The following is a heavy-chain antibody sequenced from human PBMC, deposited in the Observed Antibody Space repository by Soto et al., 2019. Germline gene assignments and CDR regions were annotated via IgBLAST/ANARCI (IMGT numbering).Heavy chain of an antibody. CDR1: GFTFTSSA. CDR2: IVVGSGNT. V-gene: IGHV1-58*01. D-gene: IGHD3-16*01. J-gene: IGHJ4*02. CDR3: AAGLTRRPALGY. Sequence: SVKVSCKASGFTFTSSAVQWVRQARGQRLEWIGWIVVGSGNTNYAQKFQERVTITRDMSTSTAYMELSSLRSEDTAVYCCAAGLTRRPALGYWGQGTLVTVSS.